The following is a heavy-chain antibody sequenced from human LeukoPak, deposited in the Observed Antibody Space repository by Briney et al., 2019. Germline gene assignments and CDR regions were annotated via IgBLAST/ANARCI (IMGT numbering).Heavy chain of an antibody. J-gene: IGHJ4*02. D-gene: IGHD1-14*01. CDR2: INSDEST. CDR1: GFTFSSNW. Sequence: PGGSLRLSCEASGFTFSSNWMHWVRQAPGKGLVWVARINSDESTSYADSVKGRFTISRDNAKNTLYLQMNSLRVDDTAVYYCVGMWQYFDYWGQGTLVTVSS. CDR3: VGMWQYFDY. V-gene: IGHV3-74*01.